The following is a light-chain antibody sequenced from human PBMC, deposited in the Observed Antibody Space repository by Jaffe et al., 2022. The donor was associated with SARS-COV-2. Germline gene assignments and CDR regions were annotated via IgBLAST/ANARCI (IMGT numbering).Light chain of an antibody. V-gene: IGKV3-20*01. CDR3: HQYGNSPWT. J-gene: IGKJ1*01. CDR2: GAS. CDR1: QTITSSY. Sequence: EVVLTQSPGTLSLSPGGRATLSCRANQTITSSYLAWYQQKPGQAPRLLISGASTRATGIPDRFTGSGSGTDFTLTITRLETEDFAMYYCHQYGNSPWTFGQGTKVEIK.